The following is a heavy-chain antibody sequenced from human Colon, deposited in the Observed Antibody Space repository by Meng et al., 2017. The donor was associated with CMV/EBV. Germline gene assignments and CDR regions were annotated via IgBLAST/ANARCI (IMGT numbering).Heavy chain of an antibody. CDR2: ITTNSRYT. J-gene: IGHJ3*02. CDR3: ARDKSMIIFGTFDI. CDR1: GFTFSNYS. V-gene: IGHV3-21*01. D-gene: IGHD3-22*01. Sequence: GGSLRLSCAASGFTFSNYSMAWVRQAPGKGLEWVSSITTNSRYTYQPDSLKGRFTISRDNAKNSLYLQMYSLRAEDTAVYYCARDKSMIIFGTFDIWGQGTVVTVSS.